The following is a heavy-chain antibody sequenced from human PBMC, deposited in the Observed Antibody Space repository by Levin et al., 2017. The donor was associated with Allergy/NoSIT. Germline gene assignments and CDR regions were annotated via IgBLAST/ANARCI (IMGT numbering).Heavy chain of an antibody. CDR2: IIPIFGTA. Sequence: ASVKVSCKASGGTFSSYAISWVRQAPGQGLEWMGGIIPIFGTANYAQKFQGRVTITADESTSTAYMELSSLRSEDTAVYYCARDRTLRRYFDLWGRGTLVTVSS. J-gene: IGHJ2*01. CDR1: GGTFSSYA. V-gene: IGHV1-69*13. D-gene: IGHD1-14*01. CDR3: ARDRTLRRYFDL.